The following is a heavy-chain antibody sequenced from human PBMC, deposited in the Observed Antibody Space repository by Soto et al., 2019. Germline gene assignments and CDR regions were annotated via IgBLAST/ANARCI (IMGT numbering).Heavy chain of an antibody. D-gene: IGHD6-13*01. CDR1: GFTFSSYA. CDR2: ISSNGGST. J-gene: IGHJ4*02. Sequence: LRLSCSASGFTFSSYAMHWVRQAPGKGLEYVSAISSNGGSTYYADSVKGRFTISRDNSKNTLYLQMSSLRAEDTAVYYCVKDLAAAGKGYFDYWGQGTLVTVSS. CDR3: VKDLAAAGKGYFDY. V-gene: IGHV3-64D*06.